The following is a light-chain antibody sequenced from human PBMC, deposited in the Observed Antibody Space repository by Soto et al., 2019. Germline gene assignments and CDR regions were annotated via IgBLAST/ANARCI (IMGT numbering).Light chain of an antibody. CDR2: ETT. J-gene: IGLJ2*01. CDR3: LLSYSCFVL. Sequence: QAVVTQEPSVTVSPGGTVTLTCGSSPGGVSAGHYPYWFQQKPGQAPRTLIYETTKKHSWTPARFSGSLLGGKAALTVSGAQPEDEAAYYCLLSYSCFVLFGGGTKLTVL. CDR1: PGGVSAGHY. V-gene: IGLV7-46*01.